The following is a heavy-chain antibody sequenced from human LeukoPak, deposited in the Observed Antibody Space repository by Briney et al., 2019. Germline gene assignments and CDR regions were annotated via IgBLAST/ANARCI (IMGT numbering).Heavy chain of an antibody. V-gene: IGHV3-74*01. D-gene: IGHD5-18*01. CDR1: GFTFSSYG. Sequence: GGSLRLSCAASGFTFSSYGMHWVRQAPSKGLVWVSRINSDGSSTSYADSVKGRFTISRDNAKNTLYLQMNSLRAEDTAVYYCTRVGSYGFYVFDYWGQGTLVTVSS. CDR2: INSDGSST. CDR3: TRVGSYGFYVFDY. J-gene: IGHJ4*02.